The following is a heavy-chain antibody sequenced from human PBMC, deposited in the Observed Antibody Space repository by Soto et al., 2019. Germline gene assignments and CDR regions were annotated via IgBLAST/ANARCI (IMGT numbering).Heavy chain of an antibody. CDR2: INLNSAGT. CDR3: ARAAAAAGGGGYYGMDV. J-gene: IGHJ6*02. V-gene: IGHV1-2*04. CDR1: GYTFTGYY. Sequence: GASVKVSCKASGYTFTGYYMHWVRQASGQGLEWMGWINLNSAGTTYAQKFRDWVTMTRDTSISTAYMELKRLRSDDTAVYYCARAAAAAGGGGYYGMDVWGQGTTVTVSS. D-gene: IGHD6-13*01.